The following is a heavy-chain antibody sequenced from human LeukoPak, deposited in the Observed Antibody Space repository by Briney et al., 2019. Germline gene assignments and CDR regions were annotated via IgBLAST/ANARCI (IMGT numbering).Heavy chain of an antibody. D-gene: IGHD2-2*02. Sequence: PSETLSLTCTVSGGSISSYYWSWIRQPAGKGLEWIGRIYTSGSTNYNPSLKSRVTMSVDTSKNQFSLKLGSVTAADTAVYYCARGLGYCSSTSCFTYFDYWGQGTLVTVSS. J-gene: IGHJ4*02. CDR3: ARGLGYCSSTSCFTYFDY. CDR2: IYTSGST. CDR1: GGSISSYY. V-gene: IGHV4-4*07.